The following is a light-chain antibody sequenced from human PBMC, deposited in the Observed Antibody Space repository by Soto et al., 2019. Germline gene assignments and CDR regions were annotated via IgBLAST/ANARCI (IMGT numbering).Light chain of an antibody. CDR2: DAS. Sequence: VLTQSPGTLPFPPGERATLPCRAGERLASEYLAWHQQKPGQPPRLRVYDASSRAHGIPHRFSGSRSGRDFTLTTSRLELDDSAVKSCQEYGKSPRTYGNGTKVVI. V-gene: IGKV3-20*01. J-gene: IGKJ1*01. CDR1: ERLASEY. CDR3: QEYGKSPRT.